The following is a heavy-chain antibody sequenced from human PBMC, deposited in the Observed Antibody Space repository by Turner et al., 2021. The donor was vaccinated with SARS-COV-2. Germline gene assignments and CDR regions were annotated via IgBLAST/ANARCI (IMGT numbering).Heavy chain of an antibody. Sequence: EVQLVETGGGLIQPVGSLRLSCAASGFTVSSNYMSWVRQAPGKGLEWVSVIYSGGSTYYADAVKGRFTISRDNSKNTLYLKMNSLRAEDTAVYYCARGPHPRGFDYWGQGTLVTVSS. CDR1: GFTVSSNY. D-gene: IGHD3-10*01. J-gene: IGHJ4*02. CDR3: ARGPHPRGFDY. CDR2: IYSGGST. V-gene: IGHV3-53*02.